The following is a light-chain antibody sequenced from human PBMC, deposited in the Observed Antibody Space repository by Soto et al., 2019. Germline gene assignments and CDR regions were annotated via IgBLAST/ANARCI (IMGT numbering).Light chain of an antibody. CDR1: SSDVGGYNY. CDR3: SSYTSATLAIL. Sequence: QSALTQPASVSGSPGQSITIPCTGTSSDVGGYNYVSWYQQHPGEAPKLIIYEVSNRPSGVSDRFSASKSGNTASLTISGLQAEDEADYYCSSYTSATLAILFGGGTKLTVL. V-gene: IGLV2-14*01. J-gene: IGLJ2*01. CDR2: EVS.